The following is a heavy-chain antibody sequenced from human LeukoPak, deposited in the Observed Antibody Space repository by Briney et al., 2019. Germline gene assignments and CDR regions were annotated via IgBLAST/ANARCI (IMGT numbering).Heavy chain of an antibody. J-gene: IGHJ4*02. CDR3: AKDEPYYDSSGYYLDYFDY. D-gene: IGHD3-22*01. CDR1: GFTFSSYW. Sequence: GGSLRLSCAASGFTFSSYWMSWVRQAPGKGLEWVSAISGSGGSTYYADSVKGRFTISRDNSKNTLYLQMNSLRAEDTAVYYCAKDEPYYDSSGYYLDYFDYWGQGTLVTVSS. V-gene: IGHV3-23*01. CDR2: ISGSGGST.